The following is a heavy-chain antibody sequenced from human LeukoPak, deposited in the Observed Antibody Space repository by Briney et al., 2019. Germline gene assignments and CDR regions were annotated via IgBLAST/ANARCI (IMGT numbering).Heavy chain of an antibody. CDR3: ARDHYFYYLDA. CDR2: VNQGGTEK. J-gene: IGHJ6*03. V-gene: IGHV3-7*01. Sequence: GGSLRLSCAASGFTFSSYWMSWARQAPGKGLEWVAIVNQGGTEKYYVDSVKGRFTISRDNAENSLYLQMNSLRAEDTAVYYCARDHYFYYLDAWGKGTTVTVSS. CDR1: GFTFSSYW.